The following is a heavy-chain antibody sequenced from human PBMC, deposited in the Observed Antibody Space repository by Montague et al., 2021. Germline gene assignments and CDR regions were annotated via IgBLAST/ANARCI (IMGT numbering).Heavy chain of an antibody. J-gene: IGHJ3*02. CDR3: ARARAEWAAFDI. V-gene: IGHV4-59*01. CDR1: GGSISSYY. D-gene: IGHD1-14*01. Sequence: SETLSLTCTVSGGSISSYYWSWIRQPPGKGLEWIGCIHYNGSTNYNPSLKSRISMSLDTSKNQISLKLNSVTAADTAVYYCARARAEWAAFDIWGQGTMVTVSS. CDR2: IHYNGST.